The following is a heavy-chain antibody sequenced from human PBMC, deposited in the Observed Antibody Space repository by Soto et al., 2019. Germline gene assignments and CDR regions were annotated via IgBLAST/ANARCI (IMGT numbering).Heavy chain of an antibody. CDR3: ARGSWLQPYYYYGMDV. CDR1: GFTFSSYS. CDR2: ISSSSSYI. Sequence: PGGSLRLSCAASGFTFSSYSMNWVRQAPGKGLEWVSSISSSSSYIYYADSVKGRFTISRDNAKNSLYLQMNSLRAEDTAVYYCARGSWLQPYYYYGMDVWGQGTTVTVSS. D-gene: IGHD6-19*01. V-gene: IGHV3-21*01. J-gene: IGHJ6*02.